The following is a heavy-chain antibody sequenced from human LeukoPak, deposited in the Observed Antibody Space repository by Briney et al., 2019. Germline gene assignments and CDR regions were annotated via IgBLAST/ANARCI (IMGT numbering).Heavy chain of an antibody. Sequence: PSETLSLTCTVSGGSISSGGYYWSWIRQHPGKGLEWIGYIYYSGSTYYNPSLKSRVTISVDTSKNQFSLKLSSVTAADTAVYYCANPLVPRVAVAGTYIDYWGQGTLVTVSS. CDR1: GGSISSGGYY. CDR3: ANPLVPRVAVAGTYIDY. CDR2: IYYSGST. V-gene: IGHV4-31*03. D-gene: IGHD6-19*01. J-gene: IGHJ4*02.